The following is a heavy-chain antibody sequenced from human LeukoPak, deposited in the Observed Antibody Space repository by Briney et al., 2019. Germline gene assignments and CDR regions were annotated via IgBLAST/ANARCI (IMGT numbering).Heavy chain of an antibody. CDR1: GYTFTGYY. V-gene: IGHV1-2*02. J-gene: IGHJ4*02. CDR2: ISPNSGGT. Sequence: GASVKVSCKASGYTFTGYYMHWVRQAPGQGLEWMGWISPNSGGTNYAQKFQGRVTMTRDTSISTSYMELGRLRSDDTAVYYCARDSRAAWLQFLHHYWGQGTLVTVSS. D-gene: IGHD5-24*01. CDR3: ARDSRAAWLQFLHHY.